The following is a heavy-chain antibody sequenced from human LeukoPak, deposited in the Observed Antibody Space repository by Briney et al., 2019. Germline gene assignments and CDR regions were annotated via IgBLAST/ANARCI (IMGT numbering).Heavy chain of an antibody. CDR2: ISWNSGSI. D-gene: IGHD2-8*01. CDR3: AKVKGYCTNGVCRYYFDY. V-gene: IGHV3-9*01. CDR1: GFTFDDYA. J-gene: IGHJ4*02. Sequence: GGSLRLSCAASGFTFDDYAMPWVRQAPGKGLGWVSGISWNSGSIGYADSVKGRFTISRDNTKNSLYLQMNSLRAEDTALYYCAKVKGYCTNGVCRYYFDYWGQGTLVTVSS.